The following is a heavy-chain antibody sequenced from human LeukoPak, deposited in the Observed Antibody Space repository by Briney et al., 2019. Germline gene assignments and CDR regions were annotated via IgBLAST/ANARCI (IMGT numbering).Heavy chain of an antibody. Sequence: SETLSLTCTVSGGSISSGGYYWSWIRQHPGKGLEWIGYIYYSGSTYYNPSLKSRVTISVDTSKNQFSLKLSSVTAADTAVYYCARDRHDSDSSFDYWGQGTLVTVSS. CDR1: GGSISSGGYY. V-gene: IGHV4-31*03. J-gene: IGHJ4*02. CDR3: ARDRHDSDSSFDY. CDR2: IYYSGST. D-gene: IGHD3-22*01.